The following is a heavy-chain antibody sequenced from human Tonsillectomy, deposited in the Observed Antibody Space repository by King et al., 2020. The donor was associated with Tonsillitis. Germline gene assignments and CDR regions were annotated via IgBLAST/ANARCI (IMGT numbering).Heavy chain of an antibody. CDR3: AKDLDFGRGYPPPQFDY. J-gene: IGHJ4*02. CDR2: MSYDGSKK. V-gene: IGHV3-30*18. D-gene: IGHD3-3*01. CDR1: GFTFSRYA. Sequence: VQLVQSGGGVVQPGRSLRLSCAASGFTFSRYAMHWVRQAPGKGLEWVAVMSYDGSKKYYADSVKGRFTISRDNSNNTLYLQMNSLGAEETAVYYCAKDLDFGRGYPPPQFDYWGQGTLVTVSS.